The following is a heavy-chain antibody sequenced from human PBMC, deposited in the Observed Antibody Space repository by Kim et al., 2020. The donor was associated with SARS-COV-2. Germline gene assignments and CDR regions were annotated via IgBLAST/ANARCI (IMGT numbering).Heavy chain of an antibody. D-gene: IGHD3-22*01. CDR3: SSPTVGYYDCGAY. Sequence: DSAASVKGRFTISRDDSRSIAYLQMNSLKAEDTAVYFCSSPTVGYYDCGAYWGQGTLVTVSS. J-gene: IGHJ4*02. V-gene: IGHV3-49*02.